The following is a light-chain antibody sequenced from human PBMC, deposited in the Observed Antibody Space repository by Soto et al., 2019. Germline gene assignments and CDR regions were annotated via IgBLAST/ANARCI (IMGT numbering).Light chain of an antibody. CDR2: GAS. CDR3: QQYRSSLGT. V-gene: IGKV3-20*01. J-gene: IGKJ3*01. Sequence: DIVLTQSPGTLSLSPGERATLSCSASQSVSRSYLAWYQQKPGQAPRLLIYGASSRATGIPDRFSGSGYGTVFTLSFSRLYSEDFAVYYCQQYRSSLGTCGPWTKVD. CDR1: QSVSRSY.